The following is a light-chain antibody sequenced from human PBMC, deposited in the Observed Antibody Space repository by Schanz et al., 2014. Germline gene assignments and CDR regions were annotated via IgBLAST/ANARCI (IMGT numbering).Light chain of an antibody. CDR3: SSYTSSSPWV. CDR1: SSDVGGYNY. V-gene: IGLV2-8*01. J-gene: IGLJ3*02. Sequence: QSVLTQPPSASGSPGQSVAISCTGTSSDVGGYNYVSWYQHHPGKAPKLMIYDVSKRPSGVPDRFSGSKSGNTASLTISGLQAEDEGDYYCSSYTSSSPWVFGGGTQLTVL. CDR2: DVS.